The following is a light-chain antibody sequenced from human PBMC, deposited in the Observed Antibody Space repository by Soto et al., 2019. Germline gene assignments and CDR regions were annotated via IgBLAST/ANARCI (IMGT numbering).Light chain of an antibody. J-gene: IGLJ2*01. Sequence: QSALTQPPSASGSPGQSVTISCTGTSSDVGGYNFVSWYLRHPGKAPKLMIYEVNKRPSGVPDRFSGSKSGNTASLTVSGLQAEDEADYYCSSYAGSNNIMVFGGGTKLTVL. V-gene: IGLV2-8*01. CDR3: SSYAGSNNIMV. CDR1: SSDVGGYNF. CDR2: EVN.